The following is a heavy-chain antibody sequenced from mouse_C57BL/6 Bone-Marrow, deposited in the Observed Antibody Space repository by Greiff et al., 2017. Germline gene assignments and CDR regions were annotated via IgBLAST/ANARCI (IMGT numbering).Heavy chain of an antibody. V-gene: IGHV1-50*01. CDR2: IDPSDSYT. Sequence: QVQLQQPGAELVKPGASVKLSCKASGYTFTSYWMQWVKQRPGQGLEWIGEIDPSDSYTNYNQKFKGKATLTVDTSSSTAYMQLSSLTSEDYAVYYCARGGEFDYWGQGTTLTVSS. CDR1: GYTFTSYW. J-gene: IGHJ2*01. CDR3: ARGGEFDY.